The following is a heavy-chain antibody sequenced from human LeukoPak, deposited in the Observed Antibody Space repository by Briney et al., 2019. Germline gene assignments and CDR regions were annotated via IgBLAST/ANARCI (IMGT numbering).Heavy chain of an antibody. CDR3: ARVRTKGWFGDYYYYMDV. D-gene: IGHD3-10*01. V-gene: IGHV4-34*01. CDR1: GGSFSGYY. J-gene: IGHJ6*03. CDR2: INHSGST. Sequence: SETLSLTCAVYGGSFSGYYWSWIRQPPGKGLEWIGEINHSGSTNYNPSLKSRVTISVDTSKNQFSLKLSSVTAADTAVYYCARVRTKGWFGDYYYYMDVWGKGTTVTVSS.